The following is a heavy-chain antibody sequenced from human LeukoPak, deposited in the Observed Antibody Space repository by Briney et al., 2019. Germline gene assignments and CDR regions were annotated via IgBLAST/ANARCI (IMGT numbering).Heavy chain of an antibody. J-gene: IGHJ6*03. CDR2: IYRGGST. D-gene: IGHD3-22*01. CDR3: ARTTYYYDSSGYYSYYYYYHMDV. Sequence: SETLSLTCTVSGYSISSGYYWGWIRQPPGKGLEWIGSIYRGGSTYYSPSLKSRVTISVDTSNNQFSLKLSSVTAADTAVYYCARTTYYYDSSGYYSYYYYYHMDVWGKGTTVTISS. V-gene: IGHV4-38-2*02. CDR1: GYSISSGYY.